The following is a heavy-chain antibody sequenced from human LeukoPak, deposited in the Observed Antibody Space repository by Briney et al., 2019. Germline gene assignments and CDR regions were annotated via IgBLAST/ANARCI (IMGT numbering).Heavy chain of an antibody. CDR1: GFTFSSYW. D-gene: IGHD6-13*01. CDR2: MKEDGSEK. J-gene: IGHJ4*02. CDR3: ARGRHSSSWSPIDY. V-gene: IGHV3-7*01. Sequence: PGESLRLSCAASGFTFSSYWMTWVRRAPGKGLEWVACMKEDGSEKYYVDSVKGRFTISRDNAKNSLYLQMNSLRAEDTAMYYCARGRHSSSWSPIDYWGQGTLVTVSS.